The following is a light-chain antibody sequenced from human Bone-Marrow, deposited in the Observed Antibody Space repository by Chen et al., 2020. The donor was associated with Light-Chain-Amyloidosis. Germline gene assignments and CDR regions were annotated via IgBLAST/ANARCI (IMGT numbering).Light chain of an antibody. CDR2: AAS. J-gene: IGKJ5*01. CDR1: QGISSL. CDR3: QQSNTFPIT. V-gene: IGKV1-12*01. Sequence: DIQMSQSPSSVSASIGDRVTITCRASQGISSLLAWYQQKPGKAPKLLIYAASTLHSGVPSRFSGSGSGTDFTLTISSLQPEDFATYYCQQSNTFPITYGQGTRLEIK.